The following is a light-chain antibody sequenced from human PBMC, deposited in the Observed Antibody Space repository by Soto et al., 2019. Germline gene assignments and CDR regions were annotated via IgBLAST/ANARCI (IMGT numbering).Light chain of an antibody. CDR1: QSVGSY. CDR2: DAS. V-gene: IGKV3-11*01. CDR3: QQRSNWPRELT. J-gene: IGKJ4*01. Sequence: EIVLTQSPATLSLSPGERATLSCRASQSVGSYLAWYQQKPGQAPRLLIYDASNRATGIPARFSGSGSGTDFTLTIRSLEPEDFAVDYCQQRSNWPRELTYGGGTKVEIK.